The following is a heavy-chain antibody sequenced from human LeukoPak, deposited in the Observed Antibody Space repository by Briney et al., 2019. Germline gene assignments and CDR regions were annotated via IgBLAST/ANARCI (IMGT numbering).Heavy chain of an antibody. CDR3: AREVYDFWSGYYYYYMDV. V-gene: IGHV3-74*01. D-gene: IGHD3-3*01. CDR2: INSDGSST. Sequence: GGSLRLSCAASGFTFSNAWMSWVRQAPGKGLEWVSRINSDGSSTSYADSVKGRFTISRDNAKNTLYLQMNSLRAEDTAVYYCAREVYDFWSGYYYYYMDVWGKGTTVTVSS. J-gene: IGHJ6*03. CDR1: GFTFSNAW.